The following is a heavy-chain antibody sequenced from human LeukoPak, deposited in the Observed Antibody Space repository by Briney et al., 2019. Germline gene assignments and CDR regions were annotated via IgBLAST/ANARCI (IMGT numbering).Heavy chain of an antibody. CDR2: ISWNSGSI. V-gene: IGHV3-9*01. CDR1: GFTFDDYA. J-gene: IGHJ4*02. Sequence: SLRLSCAASGFTFDDYAMHWVRQAPGKGLEWVSGISWNSGSIGYADSVKGRFTISRDNAKNSLYLQMNSLRAEDTALYYCAKDPGDCGGDCYPYYFDYWGQGTLVTVSS. D-gene: IGHD2-21*02. CDR3: AKDPGDCGGDCYPYYFDY.